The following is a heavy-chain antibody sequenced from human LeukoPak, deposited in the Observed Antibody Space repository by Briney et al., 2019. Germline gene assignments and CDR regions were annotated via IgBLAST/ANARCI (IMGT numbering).Heavy chain of an antibody. CDR1: GFTFSSYD. V-gene: IGHV3-13*01. D-gene: IGHD1-26*01. Sequence: GSLRLSCAASGFTFSSYDMHWVRQATGKGLEWVSAIGTAGDTYYPGSVKGRFTISRENAKNSLYLRMNSLRAGDTAVYYCARAKRVGATRGGFDYWGQGTLVTVSS. CDR2: IGTAGDT. J-gene: IGHJ4*02. CDR3: ARAKRVGATRGGFDY.